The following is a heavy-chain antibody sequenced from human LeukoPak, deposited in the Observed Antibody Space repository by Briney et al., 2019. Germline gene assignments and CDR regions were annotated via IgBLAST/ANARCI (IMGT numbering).Heavy chain of an antibody. J-gene: IGHJ4*02. CDR3: ARTDVTYYFDY. D-gene: IGHD3-10*02. CDR1: GASIRSSRYY. CDR2: IYYSGST. Sequence: SETLSLTHTVSGASIRSSRYYWAWIRQPPGKGLEWIGSIYYSGSTYYHPSLKSRGTISVDPSKNHFFLKLSSVTAADTAVYYCARTDVTYYFDYWGQGTLVTVSS. V-gene: IGHV4-39*02.